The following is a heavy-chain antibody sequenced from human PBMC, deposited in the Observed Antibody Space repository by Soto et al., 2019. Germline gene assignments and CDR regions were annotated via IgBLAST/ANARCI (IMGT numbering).Heavy chain of an antibody. CDR2: IYYTGIT. CDR1: GGSVSGVDYF. D-gene: IGHD2-21*01. CDR3: AREERKGIISWFDP. J-gene: IGHJ5*02. V-gene: IGHV4-30-4*01. Sequence: SETLSLTCTVSGGSVSGVDYFWSWLRQSPGKGLEWIGYIYYTGITHLNPSLKSRLTMAVDTSKNEFSLKLTSVRAADTAVYFCAREERKGIISWFDPWGQGTPVTVSS.